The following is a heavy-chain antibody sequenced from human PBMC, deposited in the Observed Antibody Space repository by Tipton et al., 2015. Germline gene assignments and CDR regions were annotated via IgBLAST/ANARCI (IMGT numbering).Heavy chain of an antibody. CDR1: GFTLSTYA. V-gene: IGHV3-30*07. Sequence: SGFTLSTYAMHWVRQAPGKGLEWVALISYDGSGKHYADSVKGRFTISRDNGKNSLYLQMNSLRDEDTAVYYCARDHIWAFDIWGQGTMVTVSS. J-gene: IGHJ3*02. D-gene: IGHD2-21*01. CDR3: ARDHIWAFDI. CDR2: ISYDGSGK.